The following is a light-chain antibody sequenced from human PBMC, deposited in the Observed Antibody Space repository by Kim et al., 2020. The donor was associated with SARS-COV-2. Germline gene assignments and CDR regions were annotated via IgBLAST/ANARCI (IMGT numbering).Light chain of an antibody. V-gene: IGLV1-40*01. J-gene: IGLJ3*02. CDR1: SSNIGAGYD. CDR3: QSYDTRVSGSV. CDR2: RDV. Sequence: KVSISGPGGSSNIGAGYDVHWYKQLPGTAPKVFIYRDVKRPSGVPDRFSGSRSGPSASLVISGLQVDDEGDYYCQSYDTRVSGSVFGGGTRLTVL.